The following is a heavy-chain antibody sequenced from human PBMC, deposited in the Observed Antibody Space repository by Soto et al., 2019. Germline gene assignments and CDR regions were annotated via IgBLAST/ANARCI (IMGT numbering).Heavy chain of an antibody. D-gene: IGHD2-2*01. J-gene: IGHJ4*02. Sequence: QVQLVQSGAEVKKPGASVKVSCKASGYTFTSYAMHWVRQSPGQSLEWMGWINAGNGNTKYSQKFQGRVTITRDTSASTEYMEPRSLKSEYTAVYYCARGTHPEVRYCSSTSCRTFDYWGKGTLVTVSS. V-gene: IGHV1-3*01. CDR3: ARGTHPEVRYCSSTSCRTFDY. CDR1: GYTFTSYA. CDR2: INAGNGNT.